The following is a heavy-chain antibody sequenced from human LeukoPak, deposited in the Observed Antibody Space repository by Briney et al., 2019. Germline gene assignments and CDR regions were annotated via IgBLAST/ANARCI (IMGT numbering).Heavy chain of an antibody. V-gene: IGHV4-59*12. J-gene: IGHJ4*02. Sequence: PSETLSLTCTVSGGSISSYYWSWIRQPPGKGLEWIGYIYYSGSTYYNPSLKSRVTISVDTSKNQFSLKLSSVTAADTAVYYCARDAGVWFGEFNYFDYWGQGTLVTVSS. CDR1: GGSISSYY. CDR3: ARDAGVWFGEFNYFDY. D-gene: IGHD3-10*01. CDR2: IYYSGST.